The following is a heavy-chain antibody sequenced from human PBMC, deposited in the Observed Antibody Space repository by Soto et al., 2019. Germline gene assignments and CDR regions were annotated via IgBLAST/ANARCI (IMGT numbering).Heavy chain of an antibody. CDR1: GGTFSSYA. J-gene: IGHJ6*02. CDR2: IIPIFGTA. CDR3: AQNTENYYYGMDV. Sequence: QVQLVQSGAEVKKPGSSVKVSCKASGGTFSSYAISWVRQAPGHGLEWMGGIIPIFGTADYAQKFQGRVTITADESTSTAYVELSRLRSEDTAVYYCAQNTENYYYGMDVWGQGTTVTVSS. V-gene: IGHV1-69*12.